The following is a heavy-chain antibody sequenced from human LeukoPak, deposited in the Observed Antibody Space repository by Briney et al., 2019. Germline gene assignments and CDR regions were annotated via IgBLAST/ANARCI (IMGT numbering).Heavy chain of an antibody. V-gene: IGHV3-48*01. J-gene: IGHJ4*02. CDR1: GFTFSTYS. CDR2: ISSSSSTI. D-gene: IGHD3-16*02. CDR3: AKLMITFGGVIAECFDY. Sequence: PGGSLRLSCAASGFTFSTYSMNWVRQAPGKGLEWVSYISSSSSTIYYADSVKGRFTISRDNSKNTLYLQMNSLRAEDTAVYYCAKLMITFGGVIAECFDYWGQGTLVTVSS.